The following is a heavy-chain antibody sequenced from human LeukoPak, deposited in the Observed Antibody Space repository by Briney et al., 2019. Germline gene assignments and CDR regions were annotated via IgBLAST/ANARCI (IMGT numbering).Heavy chain of an antibody. Sequence: GGSLRLSCAASGFTFSDFWMSWVRQAPGKGLEWVANIRQDGSEKYYVDSVKGRFTISRDNAKNSVYLQMNSLRVEDTAVYYCARARYSGSHWNYFDYWGQGTLVSVSS. V-gene: IGHV3-7*04. J-gene: IGHJ4*02. CDR2: IRQDGSEK. D-gene: IGHD1-26*01. CDR3: ARARYSGSHWNYFDY. CDR1: GFTFSDFW.